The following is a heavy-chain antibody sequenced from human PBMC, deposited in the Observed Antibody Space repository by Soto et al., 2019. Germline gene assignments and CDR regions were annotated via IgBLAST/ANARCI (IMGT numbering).Heavy chain of an antibody. V-gene: IGHV1-18*04. CDR1: GYTFTSYG. CDR2: ISAYNGNT. Sequence: GASVKVSCKASGYTFTSYGISWVRQAPGQGLEWMGWISAYNGNTNYAQKLQGRVTMTTDTSTSTAYMELRSLRSDDTAVYYCARESGQRFLEWLLYRDYYGMDVWGQGTTVTVSS. D-gene: IGHD3-3*01. CDR3: ARESGQRFLEWLLYRDYYGMDV. J-gene: IGHJ6*02.